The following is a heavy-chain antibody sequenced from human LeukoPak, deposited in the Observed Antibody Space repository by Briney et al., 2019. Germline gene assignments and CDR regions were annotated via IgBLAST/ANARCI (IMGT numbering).Heavy chain of an antibody. CDR2: IWSDGINK. D-gene: IGHD3-10*01. CDR1: GFIFTTHA. V-gene: IGHV3-30*02. Sequence: PGGSLRLSCAASGFIFTTHAMHWVRQAPGMGLEWVAFIWSDGINKYYADSVKGRFTISKDNSDSTVYLQMNSLRAEDTAVYYCAKVITMVRGPPGGWFDPWGQGTLVTVSS. CDR3: AKVITMVRGPPGGWFDP. J-gene: IGHJ5*02.